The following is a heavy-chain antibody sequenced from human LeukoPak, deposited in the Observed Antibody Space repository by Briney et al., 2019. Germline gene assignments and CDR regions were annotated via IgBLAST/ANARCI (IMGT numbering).Heavy chain of an antibody. CDR3: AKGRYSYEY. V-gene: IGHV4-59*01. D-gene: IGHD5-18*01. Sequence: SETLSLTCSVSGGSISSYFWSWIRQPPGKGLEWIGYIYYSGSTKYNPSLKSRVTISVDTSKNQFSLKLRSMTAADTAVYYCAKGRYSYEYWGQGTLVTVSS. J-gene: IGHJ4*02. CDR1: GGSISSYF. CDR2: IYYSGST.